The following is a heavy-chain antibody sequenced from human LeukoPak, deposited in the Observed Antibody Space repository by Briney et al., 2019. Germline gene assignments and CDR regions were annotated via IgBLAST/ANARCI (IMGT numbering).Heavy chain of an antibody. CDR1: GFTFSTHA. V-gene: IGHV3-23*01. CDR3: AKVRDTKDWYKDAFDV. D-gene: IGHD3/OR15-3a*01. Sequence: PGGFLRLSCAASGFTFSTHAMSWVRQAPGKGLEWVSAITGTGGHTYYAASVEGRFTVSRDNSKNTLYLQMSSLRAEDTAMYYCAKVRDTKDWYKDAFDVWGQGTRVTVSS. J-gene: IGHJ3*01. CDR2: ITGTGGHT.